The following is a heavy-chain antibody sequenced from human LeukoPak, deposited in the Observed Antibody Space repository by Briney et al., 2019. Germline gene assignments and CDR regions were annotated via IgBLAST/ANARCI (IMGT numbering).Heavy chain of an antibody. CDR1: GFTFSSYA. CDR2: ISGSGDST. D-gene: IGHD6-19*01. J-gene: IGHJ4*02. CDR3: ARAPIAVAGTRQPVDY. Sequence: GGSLRLSCATSGFTFSSYAMSWVRQAPGKGLEWVSAISGSGDSTYYADSVKGRFTISRDNSKNTLYLQMNSLRAEDTAVYCCARAPIAVAGTRQPVDYWGQGTLVTVSS. V-gene: IGHV3-23*01.